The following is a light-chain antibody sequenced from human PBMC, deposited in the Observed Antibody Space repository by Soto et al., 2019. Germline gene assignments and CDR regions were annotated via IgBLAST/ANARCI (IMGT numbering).Light chain of an antibody. CDR1: QSVSSN. CDR2: GAS. V-gene: IGKV3-15*01. Sequence: EIVITQTPATLSVSPGERATFPCRARQSVSSNLAWYQQKPGQAPRLLIYGASIRATGIPARFSGSGSGTEFTLTISSLQPDDFATYYCQQYNSYRWTFGQGTKVDI. J-gene: IGKJ1*01. CDR3: QQYNSYRWT.